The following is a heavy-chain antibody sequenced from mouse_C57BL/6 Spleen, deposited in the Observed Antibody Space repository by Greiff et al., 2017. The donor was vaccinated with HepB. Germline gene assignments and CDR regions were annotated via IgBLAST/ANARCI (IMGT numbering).Heavy chain of an antibody. J-gene: IGHJ3*01. CDR2: INPNNGGT. V-gene: IGHV1-18*01. CDR3: ARRGDYGSSYSAWFAY. Sequence: EVQLQQSGPELVKPGASVKIPCKASGYTFTDYNMDWVKQSHGKSLEWIGDINPNNGGTIYNQKFKGKATLTVDMSSSTAYMELRSLTSEDTAVYYCARRGDYGSSYSAWFAYWGQGTLVTVSA. CDR1: GYTFTDYN. D-gene: IGHD1-1*01.